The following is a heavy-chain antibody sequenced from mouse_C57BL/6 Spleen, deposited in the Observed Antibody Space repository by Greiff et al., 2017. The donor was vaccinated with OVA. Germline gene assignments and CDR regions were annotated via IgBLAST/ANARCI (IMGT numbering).Heavy chain of an antibody. V-gene: IGHV14-4*01. J-gene: IGHJ4*01. CDR3: TTSSGRGLYAMDY. Sequence: VQLQQSRAELVRPGASVTLSCTASGFNIKDDYMHWVQQRPEQGLAWIGWIDPENGAPAYASQFQGTATITADTSSNTAYLQLSSLTSEDTAVYYCTTSSGRGLYAMDYWGQGTSVTVSS. D-gene: IGHD3-2*02. CDR1: GFNIKDDY. CDR2: IDPENGAP.